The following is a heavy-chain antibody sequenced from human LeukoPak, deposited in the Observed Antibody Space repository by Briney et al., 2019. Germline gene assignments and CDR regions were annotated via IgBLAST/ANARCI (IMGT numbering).Heavy chain of an antibody. CDR1: GYTFTNFY. V-gene: IGHV1-46*01. CDR3: ARDLNPQNFGMRAFDI. D-gene: IGHD3-10*01. J-gene: IGHJ3*02. Sequence: ASVKVSCKGYGYTFTNFYLHWVRQAPGQGLEWMGIINPTSGSTTYAQQLQGRVTMTRDVSTNTVYMELSSLRSEDTAVYFCARDLNPQNFGMRAFDIWGQGTMVTASS. CDR2: INPTSGST.